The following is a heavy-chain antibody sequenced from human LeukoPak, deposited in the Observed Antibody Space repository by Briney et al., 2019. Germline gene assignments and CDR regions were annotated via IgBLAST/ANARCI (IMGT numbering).Heavy chain of an antibody. CDR3: ARIYPPIVVVTATVDY. Sequence: GGSLRLSRAASGFIFSSYAMSWVRQAPGKGLEWVSAISGSGGSTYYADSVKGRFTISRDNSKNTLYLQMNSLRAEDTAVYYCARIYPPIVVVTATVDYWGQGTLVTVSS. CDR2: ISGSGGST. J-gene: IGHJ4*02. V-gene: IGHV3-23*01. D-gene: IGHD2-21*02. CDR1: GFIFSSYA.